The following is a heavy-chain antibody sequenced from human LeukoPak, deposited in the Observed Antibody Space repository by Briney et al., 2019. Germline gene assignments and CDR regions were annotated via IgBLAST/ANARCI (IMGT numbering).Heavy chain of an antibody. CDR2: ISGSGGST. Sequence: GGSLRLSCAASGFTFSSYAMSWVRQAPGKGLEWVSAISGSGGSTYYADSVKGRFTISRDNSKNTLYLQMNSLRAEDTAVYYCAKDSTPRKKEMATTDYWGQGTLVTVSS. J-gene: IGHJ4*02. D-gene: IGHD5-24*01. CDR3: AKDSTPRKKEMATTDY. V-gene: IGHV3-23*01. CDR1: GFTFSSYA.